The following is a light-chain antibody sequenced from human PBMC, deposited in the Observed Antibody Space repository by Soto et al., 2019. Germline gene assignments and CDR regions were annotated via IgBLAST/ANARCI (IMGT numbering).Light chain of an antibody. V-gene: IGKV3-20*01. CDR3: QQYGNSPVFT. CDR1: QSVSSSY. J-gene: IGKJ3*01. Sequence: PVERATLSCRASQSVSSSYLAWYQQKPGQAPRLLIYGASSRATGIPDRFSGSGSGADFTLTISRLEPEDFAVYYCQQYGNSPVFTFGPGTKVDIK. CDR2: GAS.